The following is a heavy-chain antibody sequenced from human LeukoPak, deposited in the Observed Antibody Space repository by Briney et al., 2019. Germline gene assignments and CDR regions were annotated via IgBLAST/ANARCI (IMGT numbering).Heavy chain of an antibody. CDR3: IAGGWSTDAFEM. D-gene: IGHD6-19*01. Sequence: PGGSLRLFCAASGFTFSNYVMRWVRQAPGKGLEWVSGISGRGGSTLYADSVKGRFTISRDNSKNMLFLQINSLRGEDTAVYYCIAGGWSTDAFEMWGQGTTVTVSS. J-gene: IGHJ3*02. CDR2: ISGRGGST. CDR1: GFTFSNYV. V-gene: IGHV3-23*01.